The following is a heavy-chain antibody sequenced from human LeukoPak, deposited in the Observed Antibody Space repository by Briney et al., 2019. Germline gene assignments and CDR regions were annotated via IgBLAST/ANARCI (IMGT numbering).Heavy chain of an antibody. CDR1: GGSISSGSYY. CDR3: ARGDYDFWSGYPDY. V-gene: IGHV4-61*02. Sequence: PSETLSLTCTVSGGSISSGSYYWSWIRQPAGKGLEWIGRIYTSGSTNYNPSLKSRVTISVDTSKNQFSLKLSSVTAADTAVYYCARGDYDFWSGYPDYWGQGTLVTVSS. D-gene: IGHD3-3*01. CDR2: IYTSGST. J-gene: IGHJ4*02.